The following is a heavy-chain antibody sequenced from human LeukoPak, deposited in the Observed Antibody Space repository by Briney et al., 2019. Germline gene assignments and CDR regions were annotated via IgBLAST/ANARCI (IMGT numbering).Heavy chain of an antibody. CDR1: VLTLSVCA. D-gene: IGHD3-22*01. V-gene: IGHV3-23*01. CDR3: AVSMIPSFDY. J-gene: IGHJ4*02. CDR2: FSRSGDGT. Sequence: GGSLRLSCAPCVLTLSVCAMSCVRQAPGEGGECVSSFSRSGDGTFYADSGRGRFTNYRDNSRNTLWLQMNGLRADDTAVYYCAVSMIPSFDYWGQGTLLTVSS.